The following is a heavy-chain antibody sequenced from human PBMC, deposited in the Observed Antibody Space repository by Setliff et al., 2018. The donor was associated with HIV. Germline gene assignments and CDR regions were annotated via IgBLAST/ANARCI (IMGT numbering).Heavy chain of an antibody. V-gene: IGHV1-18*04. CDR1: GNTFTNYR. D-gene: IGHD5-12*01. Sequence: ASVKVSCKASGNTFTNYRINWVRQAPGQGLEWMGWTSAYNGDTNYAQKFQGRVTMTTDTSTSTAHMELRSLRSDDTAVYFCARSPYSGRLVPWGQGTLVTVSS. CDR3: ARSPYSGRLVP. CDR2: TSAYNGDT. J-gene: IGHJ5*02.